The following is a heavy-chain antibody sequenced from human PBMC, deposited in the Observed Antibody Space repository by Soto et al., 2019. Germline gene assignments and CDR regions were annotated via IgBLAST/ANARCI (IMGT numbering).Heavy chain of an antibody. CDR2: ISYDGSNK. D-gene: IGHD3-9*01. J-gene: IGHJ4*02. Sequence: SLRLSCAASGFTFSSYGMHWVRQAPGKGLEWVAVISYDGSNKYYADSVKGRFTISRDNSKNTLYLQMNSLRAEDTAVYYCDRDWANDYWGQGTLVTVSS. CDR1: GFTFSSYG. CDR3: DRDWANDY. V-gene: IGHV3-30*03.